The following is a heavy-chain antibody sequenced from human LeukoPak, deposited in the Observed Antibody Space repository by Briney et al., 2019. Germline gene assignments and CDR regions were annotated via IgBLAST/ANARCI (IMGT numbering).Heavy chain of an antibody. D-gene: IGHD1-14*01. CDR2: INPNSGGT. Sequence: GASVKVSCKASGYTFTGYYMHWVRQAPGQGLEWMGWINPNSGGTNYAQKFQGRVTMTRDTSISTAYMELSRLRSDDTAVYYCARDRGISPKYYMDVWGKGTTVTISS. V-gene: IGHV1-2*02. J-gene: IGHJ6*03. CDR1: GYTFTGYY. CDR3: ARDRGISPKYYMDV.